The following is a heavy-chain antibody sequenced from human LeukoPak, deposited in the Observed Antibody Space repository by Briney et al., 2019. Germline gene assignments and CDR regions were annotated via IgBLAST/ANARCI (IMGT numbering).Heavy chain of an antibody. D-gene: IGHD7-27*01. CDR1: GFTFDDYG. CDR3: GRGHWGLDY. J-gene: IGHJ4*02. CDR2: ISNSGREI. V-gene: IGHV3-11*04. Sequence: PGGSLRLSCAASGFTFDDYGMSWVRQAPGKGLEWVSYISNSGREINYADSVKGRFTISRDNAMSSLYLQMNSLRVEDTAVYYCGRGHWGLDYWGQGTLVTVSS.